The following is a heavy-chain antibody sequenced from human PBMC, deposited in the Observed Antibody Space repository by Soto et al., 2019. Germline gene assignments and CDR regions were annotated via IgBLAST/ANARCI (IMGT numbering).Heavy chain of an antibody. CDR3: ARDVGEYSGYPNWFDP. D-gene: IGHD5-12*01. CDR2: ISSSSSYI. Sequence: GGSLRLSCAASGFTFSSYSMNWVRQAPGKGLEWVSSISSSSSYIYYADSVKGRFTISEDNAKNSLYLQMNSLRAEDTAVYYCARDVGEYSGYPNWFDPWGQGTLVTVSS. CDR1: GFTFSSYS. V-gene: IGHV3-21*03. J-gene: IGHJ5*02.